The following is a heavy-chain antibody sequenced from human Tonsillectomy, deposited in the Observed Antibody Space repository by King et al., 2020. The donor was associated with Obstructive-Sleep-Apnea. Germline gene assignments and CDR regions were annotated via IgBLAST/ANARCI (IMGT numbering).Heavy chain of an antibody. V-gene: IGHV3-30*02. J-gene: IGHJ3*02. Sequence: VQLVESGGGVVQPGGSLRLSCAASGFTFSSYGMHWVRQAPGKGLEWVAFTRFDGSSKYYEDSVKGRFTISRDNSKNTLYLQMNRLSAEDTAVYYCAKDVATTQGSDAFDIWGQGTTVTVSS. CDR1: GFTFSSYG. CDR3: AKDVATTQGSDAFDI. CDR2: TRFDGSSK. D-gene: IGHD2-15*01.